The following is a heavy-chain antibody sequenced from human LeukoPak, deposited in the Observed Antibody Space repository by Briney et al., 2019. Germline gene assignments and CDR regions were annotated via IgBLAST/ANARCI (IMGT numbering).Heavy chain of an antibody. D-gene: IGHD2-15*01. J-gene: IGHJ4*02. Sequence: PGGSLRLSCAASGFTFSSYEMNWVRQAPGKGLEWVSYISSSSSTIYYADSVKGRFTISRDNAKNSLYLQLNSLRAEDTAVYYCVREEAFCSGNTCYHSYYFDYWGQGTLVTVSS. CDR2: ISSSSSTI. V-gene: IGHV3-48*01. CDR1: GFTFSSYE. CDR3: VREEAFCSGNTCYHSYYFDY.